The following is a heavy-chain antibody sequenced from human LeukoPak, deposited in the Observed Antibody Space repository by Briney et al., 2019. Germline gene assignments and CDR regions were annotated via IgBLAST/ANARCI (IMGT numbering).Heavy chain of an antibody. V-gene: IGHV3-30*06. J-gene: IGHJ4*02. CDR2: ISYDGSNK. D-gene: IGHD2-2*01. CDR1: GFTFSSYA. CDR3: ARLPVPAAVYDY. Sequence: GESLRLSCAASGFTFSSYAMHWVRQAPGKGLEWVAVISYDGSNKYYADSVKGRFTISRDNSKNTLYLQMNSLRAEDTAVYYCARLPVPAAVYDYWGQGTLVTVSS.